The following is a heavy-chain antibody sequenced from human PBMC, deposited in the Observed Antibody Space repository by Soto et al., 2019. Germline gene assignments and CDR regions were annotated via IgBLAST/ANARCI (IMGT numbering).Heavy chain of an antibody. J-gene: IGHJ5*02. CDR3: ARSPANDILGP. D-gene: IGHD3-9*01. V-gene: IGHV4-59*02. CDR1: GGSVTNYY. Sequence: PWETLSLTCTVSGGSVTNYYWSWIRQPPGKGLEWIGYIYYSGSTNYNPSLKSRVTISVDTSKNQFSLKLSSVTAADTAVYYCARSPANDILGPWGQGTLVTVSS. CDR2: IYYSGST.